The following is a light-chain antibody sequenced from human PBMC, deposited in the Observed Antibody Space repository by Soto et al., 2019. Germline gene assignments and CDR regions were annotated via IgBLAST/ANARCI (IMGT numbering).Light chain of an antibody. CDR2: DAS. CDR3: QQYNTYPLT. Sequence: DIQVTQSPSTLSASVGDRVTITCRASQSISSWLAWYQQKPGDAPNLLIYDASSLESGVPSRFSGSGSGTEFTLTISSLQPDDFATYYCQQYNTYPLTFGGGTKVDIK. J-gene: IGKJ4*01. V-gene: IGKV1-5*01. CDR1: QSISSW.